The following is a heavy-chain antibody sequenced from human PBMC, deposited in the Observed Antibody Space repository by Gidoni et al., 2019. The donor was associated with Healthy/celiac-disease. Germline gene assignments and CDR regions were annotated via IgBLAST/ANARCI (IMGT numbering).Heavy chain of an antibody. V-gene: IGHV1-8*01. CDR2: MNPNSGKT. CDR1: GYTFTSYD. CDR3: ARRIGSSSSCDY. D-gene: IGHD6-6*01. J-gene: IGHJ4*02. Sequence: QVQLVQSGAEVNKHGASVKVSCKASGYTFTSYDITWVRQAPGQGVEWMGWMNPNSGKTCYAQKFQGRVTMTRNTSISTAYMELSSLRSEDTAVYYCARRIGSSSSCDYWGQGTLVTVSS.